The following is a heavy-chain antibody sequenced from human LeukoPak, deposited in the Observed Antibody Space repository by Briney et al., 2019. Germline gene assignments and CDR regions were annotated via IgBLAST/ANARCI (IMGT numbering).Heavy chain of an antibody. D-gene: IGHD1-20*01. CDR3: ARDGLDYMYNWNDDPTLNYYYYMDV. CDR1: GFTFSSHG. Sequence: GGTLRLSCAASGFTFSSHGMNWVRQAPGKGLEWVSGISPSSGITYYTDSVKGRFTISRDNSKNTVSLQMNSLRAEDTAVYYCARDGLDYMYNWNDDPTLNYYYYMDVWGKGTTVTVSS. V-gene: IGHV3-23*01. CDR2: ISPSSGIT. J-gene: IGHJ6*03.